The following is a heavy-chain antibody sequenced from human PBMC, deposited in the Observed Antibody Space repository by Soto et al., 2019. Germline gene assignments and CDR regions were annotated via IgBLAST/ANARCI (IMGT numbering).Heavy chain of an antibody. D-gene: IGHD2-15*01. CDR1: GGSISSYY. CDR2: IYYSGST. V-gene: IGHV4-59*08. CDR3: ARGVRGWCSGGSCYSFDY. Sequence: SETLSLTCTVSGGSISSYYWSWIRQPPGKGLEWIGYIYYSGSTNYNPSLKSRVTISVDTSKNQFSLKLSSVTAADTAVYYCARGVRGWCSGGSCYSFDYWGQGTLVTVSS. J-gene: IGHJ4*02.